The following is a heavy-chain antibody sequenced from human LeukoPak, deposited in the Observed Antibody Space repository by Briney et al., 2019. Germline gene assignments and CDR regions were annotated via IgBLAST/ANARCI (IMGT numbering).Heavy chain of an antibody. V-gene: IGHV3-21*01. CDR3: ARDSIEVVVAATFHY. D-gene: IGHD2-15*01. J-gene: IGHJ4*02. CDR2: ISSSSSYI. Sequence: GGSLRLSCEASGFTFSSYRMNWVRQAPGKGLEWVSSISSSSSYIYYADSVKGRFTISRDNAKNSLYLQMNSLRAEDTAVYYCARDSIEVVVAATFHYWGQGTLVTVSS. CDR1: GFTFSSYR.